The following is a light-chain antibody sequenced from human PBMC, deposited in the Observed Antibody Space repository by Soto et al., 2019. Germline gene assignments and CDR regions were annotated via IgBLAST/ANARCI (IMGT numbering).Light chain of an antibody. Sequence: EIVMTQSPATLSLSPGERATLSCRASQSVSSNLAWYQQKPGQAPRLLIYGASTRATGIPARFSGSGSGTEFTLTLSSLQSEDYEVYYCQQAGTFGPGTKVDIK. V-gene: IGKV3-15*01. CDR2: GAS. CDR3: QQAGT. J-gene: IGKJ3*01. CDR1: QSVSSN.